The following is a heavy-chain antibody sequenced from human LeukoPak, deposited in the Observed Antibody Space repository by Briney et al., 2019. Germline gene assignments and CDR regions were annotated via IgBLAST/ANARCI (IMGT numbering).Heavy chain of an antibody. V-gene: IGHV3-9*01. CDR1: GFTFEDYA. CDR2: ISWNSGSI. Sequence: GGSLRLSCAASGFTFEDYAMHWVRQAPGKGLEWVSGISWNSGSIGYADSVKGRFTISRDNAKNSLYLQMNSLRAEDTALYYCAKGNYYDSSGLDYWGQGTLVTVSS. D-gene: IGHD3-22*01. J-gene: IGHJ4*02. CDR3: AKGNYYDSSGLDY.